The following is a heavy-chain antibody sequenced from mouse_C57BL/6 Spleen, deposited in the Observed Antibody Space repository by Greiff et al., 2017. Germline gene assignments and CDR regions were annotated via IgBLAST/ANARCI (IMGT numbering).Heavy chain of an antibody. CDR3: ARSRDSSGPYYAMDY. Sequence: VQLQQPGAELVRPGTSVKLSCKASGYTFTSYWMHWVKQRPGQGLEWIGVIDPSDSYTNYNQKFKGKATLTVATSASTAYMQLSSLTSEDSAVYYCARSRDSSGPYYAMDYWGQGTSVTVSS. CDR1: GYTFTSYW. V-gene: IGHV1-59*01. CDR2: IDPSDSYT. J-gene: IGHJ4*01. D-gene: IGHD3-2*02.